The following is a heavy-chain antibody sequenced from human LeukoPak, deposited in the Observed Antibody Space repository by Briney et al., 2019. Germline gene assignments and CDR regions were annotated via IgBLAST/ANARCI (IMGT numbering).Heavy chain of an antibody. D-gene: IGHD4-17*01. CDR2: IKSKADGATT. CDR1: EFAFSDAW. Sequence: PGGSLRLSCAASEFAFSDAWMNWVRQAPGKGLYWVGRIKSKADGATTDYGTTVKGRFTISRDDSKNTFYLQMKSLKTEDTGVYYCATDLRTVTTFGHYYHGMDDWGQGTTVTVSS. J-gene: IGHJ6*02. CDR3: ATDLRTVTTFGHYYHGMDD. V-gene: IGHV3-15*01.